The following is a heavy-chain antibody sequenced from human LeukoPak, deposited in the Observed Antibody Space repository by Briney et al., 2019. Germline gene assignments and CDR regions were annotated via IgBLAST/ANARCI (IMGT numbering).Heavy chain of an antibody. CDR3: ARTGYSSSWYVDY. J-gene: IGHJ4*02. CDR1: GGSISSYY. D-gene: IGHD6-13*01. V-gene: IGHV4-59*08. Sequence: PSETLSLTCTVSGGSISSYYWSWIRQPPGKGLEWIGYIYYSGSTNYNPSLKSRVTISVDTSKNQFSLKLSSVTAVDTAVYYCARTGYSSSWYVDYWGQGTLVTVSS. CDR2: IYYSGST.